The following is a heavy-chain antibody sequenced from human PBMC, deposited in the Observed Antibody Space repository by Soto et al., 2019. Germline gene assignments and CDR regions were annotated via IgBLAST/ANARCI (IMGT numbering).Heavy chain of an antibody. J-gene: IGHJ4*02. CDR3: ARDGSIGAADY. V-gene: IGHV1-18*01. Sequence: QVQLVQSGAEVKKSGASVKVSCKASGYTFSSYAIVWVRQAPGQGLEWMGWTYSGNTNYAQKVQGRVTMTTDTSTSTAYMELRSLRSDDTAVYYCARDGSIGAADYWGQETLVTVSS. CDR1: GYTFSSYA. CDR2: TYSGNT. D-gene: IGHD6-25*01.